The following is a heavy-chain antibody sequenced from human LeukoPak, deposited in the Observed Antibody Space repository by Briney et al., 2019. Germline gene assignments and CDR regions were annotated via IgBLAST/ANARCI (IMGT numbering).Heavy chain of an antibody. J-gene: IGHJ4*02. CDR2: IYYSGST. CDR1: GGSFSGYY. D-gene: IGHD6-13*01. Sequence: SETLSLTCAVYGGSFSGYYWGWIRQPSGKGLEWIGSIYYSGSTYYNPSLKSRVTISVDTSKNQFFLKLSSVTAADTAVYYCARHGTRQLAYYFDYWGQGTPVTVSS. V-gene: IGHV4-39*01. CDR3: ARHGTRQLAYYFDY.